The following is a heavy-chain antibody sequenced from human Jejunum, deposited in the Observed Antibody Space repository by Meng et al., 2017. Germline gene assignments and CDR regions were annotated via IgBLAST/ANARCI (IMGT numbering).Heavy chain of an antibody. V-gene: IGHV3-48*03. J-gene: IGHJ5*02. Sequence: GESLKISCAASGFTFSTFEMNWVRQAPGEGLQWLSYISPSGYTMYYADSVKGRFTISRDNAKNSLHLQMNSLRAEDTAVYYCAAGPLITTLGWLAPWGQGTRVTVSS. CDR1: GFTFSTFE. CDR2: ISPSGYTM. D-gene: IGHD3-10*02. CDR3: AAGPLITTLGWLAP.